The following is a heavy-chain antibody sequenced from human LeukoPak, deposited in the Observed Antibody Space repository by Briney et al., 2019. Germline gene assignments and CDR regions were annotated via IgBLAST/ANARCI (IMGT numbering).Heavy chain of an antibody. CDR2: ISYDGSNK. CDR3: AREEWYYFDY. CDR1: GFTFNTYA. J-gene: IGHJ4*02. V-gene: IGHV3-30-3*01. D-gene: IGHD3-3*01. Sequence: GGSRRLSCVASGFTFNTYAIHWVRQAPGKGLEGVAVISYDGSNKYYEDSVKGRFTISRDNSKNTQYLQMNSQRAEVMAVYYCAREEWYYFDYWGQGTLVTVSS.